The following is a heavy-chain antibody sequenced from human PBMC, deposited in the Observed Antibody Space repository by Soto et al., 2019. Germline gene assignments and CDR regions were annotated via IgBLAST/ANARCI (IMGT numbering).Heavy chain of an antibody. CDR2: ISAYNGNT. D-gene: IGHD2-15*01. J-gene: IGHJ5*02. CDR1: GYTFTSYG. V-gene: IGHV1-18*01. Sequence: QVQLVQSGAEVKKPGASVKVSCKASGYTFTSYGISWVRQAPGQGLEWMGWISAYNGNTNYAQKLQGRVTMTTDTSTSPGYMGLRSLRSDDTAVYFCAGREVGYCSGGSCQGFDPWGQGTLVTVSS. CDR3: AGREVGYCSGGSCQGFDP.